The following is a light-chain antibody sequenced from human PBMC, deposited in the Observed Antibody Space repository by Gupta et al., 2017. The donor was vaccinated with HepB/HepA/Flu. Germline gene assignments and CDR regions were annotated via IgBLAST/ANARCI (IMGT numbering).Light chain of an antibody. J-gene: IGLJ1*01. V-gene: IGLV2-8*01. CDR3: SSYTGINNFYV. Sequence: QSALTQPPSASGSPGQSVTISCTGPSSDIGASDYVSWYQQHPGKAPKLMISEVSKRPSGVPDRFSGSKSGNTASLTVSGLQAEDEADYYCSSYTGINNFYVFGTGTKVTVL. CDR1: SSDIGASDY. CDR2: EVS.